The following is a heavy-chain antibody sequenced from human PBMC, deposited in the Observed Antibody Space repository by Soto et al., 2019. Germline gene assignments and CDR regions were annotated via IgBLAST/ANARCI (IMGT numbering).Heavy chain of an antibody. V-gene: IGHV1-69*01. Sequence: QVQLVQSGAEVKKPGSSVKVSCKASGGTFSSYAISWVRQAPGQGLEWVGGISPIFGTANYAQKVQGRVTITADESTSTAFMEVGSMRSEETAVYYCARGATRVPAARPYYYHGMDVWGQGTTVTVSS. CDR3: ARGATRVPAARPYYYHGMDV. CDR2: ISPIFGTA. CDR1: GGTFSSYA. J-gene: IGHJ6*02. D-gene: IGHD2-2*01.